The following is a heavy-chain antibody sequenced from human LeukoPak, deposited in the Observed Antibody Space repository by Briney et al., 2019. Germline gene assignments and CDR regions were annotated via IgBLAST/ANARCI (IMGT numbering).Heavy chain of an antibody. D-gene: IGHD4-17*01. Sequence: KPSETLSLTCAVYGGSLSSSYYWSWIRQPPGKGLQWIGEFTHSGRTHYNPSLKSRVTISIDTSKNQVSLKLSSVTAADTAIYYCPIIYGDYSDFDCWDQGSLVTVS. J-gene: IGHJ4*02. CDR1: GGSLSSSYY. CDR2: FTHSGRT. V-gene: IGHV4-34*01. CDR3: PIIYGDYSDFDC.